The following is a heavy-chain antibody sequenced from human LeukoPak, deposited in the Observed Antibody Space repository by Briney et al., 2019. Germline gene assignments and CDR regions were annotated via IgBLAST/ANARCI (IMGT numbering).Heavy chain of an antibody. Sequence: GGSLRLSCAASGFTFSNYGMHWVRQAPGKGLEWVAVISYDGSNKYYVDSVKGRFTTSRDNSKNTLYLQMNSLRAEDTAVYFCSRETSSAYYYFDYWGRGTLVTVSS. CDR3: SRETSSAYYYFDY. CDR1: GFTFSNYG. J-gene: IGHJ4*02. V-gene: IGHV3-30*03. D-gene: IGHD3-22*01. CDR2: ISYDGSNK.